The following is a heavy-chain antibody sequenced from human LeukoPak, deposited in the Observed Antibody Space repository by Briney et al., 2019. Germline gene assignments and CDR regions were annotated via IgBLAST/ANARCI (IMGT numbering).Heavy chain of an antibody. V-gene: IGHV3-66*01. CDR1: GFTVSSYY. CDR2: LYTGGST. Sequence: PGGPLRLSCAASGFTVSSYYMSWVRQAPGKGLEWVSVLYTGGSTYYADSVKDRFTISRDNSKNTLYLQMNSLRAEDTAVYYCARGGGGSGSYSSFDYWGQGTLVTVSS. CDR3: ARGGGGSGSYSSFDY. D-gene: IGHD3-10*01. J-gene: IGHJ4*02.